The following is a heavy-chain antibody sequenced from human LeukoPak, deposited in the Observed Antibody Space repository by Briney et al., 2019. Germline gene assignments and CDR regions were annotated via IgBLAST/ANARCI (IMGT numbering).Heavy chain of an antibody. D-gene: IGHD1-14*01. Sequence: PSETLSLTCTVSGDSSSNSIYYWGWIRQPPGKGLEWVGSIDYSGRTYYNPSLKSRATISIDTSKNQFSLKLTSVTAADTAVYYCARASITYYYYYYMGVWGKGTTVTVSS. CDR2: IDYSGRT. CDR3: ARASITYYYYYYMGV. V-gene: IGHV4-39*07. J-gene: IGHJ6*03. CDR1: GDSSSNSIYY.